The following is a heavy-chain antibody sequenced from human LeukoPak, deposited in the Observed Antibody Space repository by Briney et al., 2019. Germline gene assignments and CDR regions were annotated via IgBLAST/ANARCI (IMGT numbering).Heavy chain of an antibody. CDR1: GGSFSGYY. CDR2: INHSGST. D-gene: IGHD3-10*01. J-gene: IGHJ4*02. V-gene: IGHV4-34*01. CDR3: ARGRGFLDY. Sequence: SETLSLTCAVYGGSFSGYYWSWIRQPPGKGLEWIEEINHSGSTNYNPSLKSRVTISVDTSKNQFSLKLSSVTAADTAVYYCARGRGFLDYWGQGTLVTVSS.